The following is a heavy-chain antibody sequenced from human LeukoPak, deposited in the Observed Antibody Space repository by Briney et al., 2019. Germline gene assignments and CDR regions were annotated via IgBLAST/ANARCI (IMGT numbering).Heavy chain of an antibody. CDR1: GGSISSYY. CDR3: ARAVGMVTPHPFDP. J-gene: IGHJ5*02. Sequence: SETLSLTCTVSGGSISSYYWSWIRQPAGKGLEWIGRIYTSGTTHYNPSLKSRVTMSVDTSKNQFSLKLSSVTAADTAVYYCARAVGMVTPHPFDPWGQGTLVTVSS. D-gene: IGHD4-23*01. V-gene: IGHV4-4*07. CDR2: IYTSGTT.